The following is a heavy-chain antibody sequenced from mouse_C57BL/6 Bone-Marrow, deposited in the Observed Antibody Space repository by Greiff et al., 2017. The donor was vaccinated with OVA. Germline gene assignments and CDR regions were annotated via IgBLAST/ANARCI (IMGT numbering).Heavy chain of an antibody. D-gene: IGHD2-4*01. CDR2: ILPGRGST. CDR1: GYTFTGYW. CDR3: ARGSLYDYAFDY. J-gene: IGHJ2*01. Sequence: QVQLKESGAELMKPGASVKLSCKATGYTFTGYWIEWVKQRPGHGLEWIGEILPGRGSTNYNEKFKGKATFTADTSSNTAYMQLSSLTTEDSAIYYCARGSLYDYAFDYWGQGTTLTVSS. V-gene: IGHV1-9*01.